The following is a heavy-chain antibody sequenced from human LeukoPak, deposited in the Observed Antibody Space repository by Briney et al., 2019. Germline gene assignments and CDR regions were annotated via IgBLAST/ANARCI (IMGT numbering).Heavy chain of an antibody. CDR1: GFNFNIFA. J-gene: IGHJ3*02. CDR3: AKDSFDHNGIYDAFDI. CDR2: IGSSET. Sequence: GGSLRLSCAASGFNFNIFAMSWVRQSPGKGLEWVPTIGSSETYYADSVKGRFTISRDNSKNRLYLQMNSVRADDTAVYYCAKDSFDHNGIYDAFDIWGQGTLVTVSS. D-gene: IGHD1-1*01. V-gene: IGHV3-23*01.